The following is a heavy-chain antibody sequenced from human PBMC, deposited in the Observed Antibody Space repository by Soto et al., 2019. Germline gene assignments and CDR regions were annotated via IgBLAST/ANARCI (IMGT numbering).Heavy chain of an antibody. CDR2: IYYSGST. Sequence: PSETLSLTCTVSGGSISSGGYYWSWIRQHPGKGLEWIGYIYYSGSTYYNPSLKSRVTISVDTSKNQFSLKLSSVTAADTAVYYCARDRKAAAVVRTKEYYYYYGMDVWGQGTTVTVSS. CDR3: ARDRKAAAVVRTKEYYYYYGMDV. J-gene: IGHJ6*02. D-gene: IGHD6-13*01. CDR1: GGSISSGGYY. V-gene: IGHV4-31*03.